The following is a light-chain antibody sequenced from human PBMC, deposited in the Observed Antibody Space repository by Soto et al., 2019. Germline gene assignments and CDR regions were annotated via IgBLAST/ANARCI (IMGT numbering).Light chain of an antibody. J-gene: IGKJ4*01. CDR1: QSVSSN. Sequence: EIVMTQSPATLSVSPGERATLSCRASQSVSSNLAWYQQKPGQAPRLLIYGASTRATGIPARFSGSGSGTYFTLPIIILQSEDFAIYYCHHYNNCPPLTFGGGTKVEIK. CDR3: HHYNNCPPLT. CDR2: GAS. V-gene: IGKV3-15*01.